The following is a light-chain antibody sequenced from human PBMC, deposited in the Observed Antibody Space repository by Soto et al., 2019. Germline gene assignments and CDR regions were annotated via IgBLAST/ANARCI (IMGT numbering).Light chain of an antibody. CDR3: SSYTSSNTPVV. CDR1: SSDVGSYNY. J-gene: IGLJ2*01. Sequence: QSALTQPASVSGSPGQSITISCTGTSSDVGSYNYVSWYQQHPGKAPKLMIYDVRDRPSGVSNRFSGSKSGNTASLTISGLQDEDEADYYCSSYTSSNTPVVFGGGTKLTVL. V-gene: IGLV2-14*01. CDR2: DVR.